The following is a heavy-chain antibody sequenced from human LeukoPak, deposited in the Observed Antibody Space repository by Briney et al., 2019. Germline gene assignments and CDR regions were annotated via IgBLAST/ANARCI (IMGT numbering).Heavy chain of an antibody. CDR2: IYYSGST. J-gene: IGHJ4*02. V-gene: IGHV4-59*01. D-gene: IGHD4-17*01. Sequence: ASETLSLTCTVSGGFISSYYWSWIRQPPGRGPEWIGYIYYSGSTTYNPSLKSRVTISVDTSKNQFSLKLSSVTAADTAVYYCARGFAYGDTGSFDYWGQGTLVTVSS. CDR3: ARGFAYGDTGSFDY. CDR1: GGFISSYY.